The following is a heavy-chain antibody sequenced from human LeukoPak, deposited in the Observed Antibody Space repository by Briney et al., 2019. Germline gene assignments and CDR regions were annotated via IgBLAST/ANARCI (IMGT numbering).Heavy chain of an antibody. V-gene: IGHV1-69*06. D-gene: IGHD1-26*01. CDR1: GGTFSSYA. Sequence: ASVKVSCKASGGTFSSYAISWVRQAPGQGLEWMGGIIPIFGTANYAQKFQGRVTITADKSTSTAYTELSSLRSEDTAVYYCARGGVSIVGAKNWFDPWGQGTLVTVSS. CDR2: IIPIFGTA. CDR3: ARGGVSIVGAKNWFDP. J-gene: IGHJ5*02.